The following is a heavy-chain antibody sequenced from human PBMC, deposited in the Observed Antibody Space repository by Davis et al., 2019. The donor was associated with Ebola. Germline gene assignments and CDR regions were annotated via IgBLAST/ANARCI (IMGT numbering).Heavy chain of an antibody. V-gene: IGHV4-34*01. J-gene: IGHJ4*02. D-gene: IGHD4-23*01. Sequence: PSETLSLTCAVYGGSFSGYYWSWIRQPPGKGLEWIGEINHSGSTNYNPSLKSRVTISVDTSKNQFSLKLSSVTAADTAVYYCARLVGYGGNQYYFDYWGQGTLVTVSS. CDR3: ARLVGYGGNQYYFDY. CDR2: INHSGST. CDR1: GGSFSGYY.